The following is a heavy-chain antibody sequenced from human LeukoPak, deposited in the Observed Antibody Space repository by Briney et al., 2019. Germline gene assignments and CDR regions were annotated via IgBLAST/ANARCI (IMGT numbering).Heavy chain of an antibody. V-gene: IGHV1-18*01. CDR2: ISAYNGNT. D-gene: IGHD3-22*01. J-gene: IGHJ4*02. CDR3: AREVEYYYDSSGYPFPFDY. CDR1: GYAFTSYG. Sequence: GASVKVSCKASGYAFTSYGISWVRQAPGQGLEWMGWISAYNGNTNYAQKLQGRVTMTTDTSTSTAYMELRSLRSDDTAVYYCAREVEYYYDSSGYPFPFDYWGQGTLVTVSS.